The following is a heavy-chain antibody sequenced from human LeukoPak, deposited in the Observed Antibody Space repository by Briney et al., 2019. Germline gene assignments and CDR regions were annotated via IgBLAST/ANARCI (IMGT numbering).Heavy chain of an antibody. D-gene: IGHD4-23*01. J-gene: IGHJ4*02. Sequence: GGSLRLSCAASGFTVSSSYMNWVRQAPGKELEWVSLIYGGGNTYYADSVKGRFTISRDNSKNTLYLQMNSLRAEDTAVYYCARRGDGGRSFDYWGQGTLVTVSS. CDR1: GFTVSSSY. CDR2: IYGGGNT. CDR3: ARRGDGGRSFDY. V-gene: IGHV3-53*01.